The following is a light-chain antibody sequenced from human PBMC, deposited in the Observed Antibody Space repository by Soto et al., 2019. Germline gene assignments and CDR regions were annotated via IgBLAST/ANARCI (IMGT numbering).Light chain of an antibody. CDR3: SSYTGSSTVI. CDR1: SSDVGAYKY. Sequence: QSVLSQPASVSGSPGQSITISCTGTSSDVGAYKYVSWYQQHPGKAPKLIIYEVSNRPSGVSNRFSGSKSGNTASLTISGLQAEDEADYFCSSYTGSSTVIFGGGTKLTVL. CDR2: EVS. V-gene: IGLV2-14*01. J-gene: IGLJ2*01.